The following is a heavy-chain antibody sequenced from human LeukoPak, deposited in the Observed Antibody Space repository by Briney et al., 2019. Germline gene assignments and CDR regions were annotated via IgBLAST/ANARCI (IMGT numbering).Heavy chain of an antibody. Sequence: GGSLRLSCVGSGFRFSSYDMNWVRQAPGRGLEWLSYLTRTSSATWYADSVKGRFTIFRDNAKSSLYLQMNSLRVEDTAVYYCAKDQRWESPHYLDSWGQGTLVTVSS. CDR3: AKDQRWESPHYLDS. V-gene: IGHV3-48*01. D-gene: IGHD1-26*01. CDR2: LTRTSSAT. J-gene: IGHJ4*02. CDR1: GFRFSSYD.